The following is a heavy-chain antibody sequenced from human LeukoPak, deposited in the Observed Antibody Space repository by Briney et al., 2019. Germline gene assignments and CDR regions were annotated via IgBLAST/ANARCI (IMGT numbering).Heavy chain of an antibody. CDR2: INPNSGGT. CDR3: AVGYCSGGSCYSLDY. V-gene: IGHV1-2*02. CDR1: GYTFTGYY. D-gene: IGHD2-15*01. Sequence: ASVKVSCKASGYTFTGYYMHWVRQAPGQGLEWMGWINPNSGGTNYAQKFQGRVTMTRDTSISTAYMELSRLRSDDTAVSYCAVGYCSGGSCYSLDYWGQGTLVTVSS. J-gene: IGHJ4*02.